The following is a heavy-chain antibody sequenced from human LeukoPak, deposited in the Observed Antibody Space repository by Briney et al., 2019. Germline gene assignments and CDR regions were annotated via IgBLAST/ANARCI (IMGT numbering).Heavy chain of an antibody. CDR2: ISAYNGNT. Sequence: ASVKVSCKASGYTFTSYGISWVRQAPGQGLEWMGWISAYNGNTNYAQKLQGRVTMTRDTSISTAYMELSRLRSDDTAVYYCARVIAVAGRPSWFDPWGQGTLVTVSS. CDR1: GYTFTSYG. V-gene: IGHV1-18*01. CDR3: ARVIAVAGRPSWFDP. D-gene: IGHD6-19*01. J-gene: IGHJ5*02.